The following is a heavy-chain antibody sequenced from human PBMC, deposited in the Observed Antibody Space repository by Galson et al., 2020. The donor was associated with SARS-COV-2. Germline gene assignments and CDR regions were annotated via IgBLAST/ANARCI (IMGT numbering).Heavy chain of an antibody. J-gene: IGHJ4*02. CDR1: GFTFNTYA. CDR3: ARDGRPWGSDSYLYYFDF. D-gene: IGHD3-10*01. V-gene: IGHV3-30*04. CDR2: ISYDGSND. Sequence: GESLKISCAASGFTFNTYAIHWVRRAPGKGLEWVAVISYDGSNDYYADSVKGRFTISRDNSKNTLYLQMNSLTTEDTAVYHCARDGRPWGSDSYLYYFDFWGQGTLVTVSS.